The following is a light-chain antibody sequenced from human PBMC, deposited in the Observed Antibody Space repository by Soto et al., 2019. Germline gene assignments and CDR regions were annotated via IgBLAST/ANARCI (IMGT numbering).Light chain of an antibody. CDR2: SND. CDR1: SSNIGSNT. Sequence: QSVLTQPPSASGTPGQRVTISCSGSSSNIGSNTVNWYQQLPGTAPKLLIYSNDQRPSGVPDRFSGSKSGTSASLAISGLQSEDEIGYYCAAWDDSLNGWVFGGGTKLTVL. J-gene: IGLJ3*02. V-gene: IGLV1-44*01. CDR3: AAWDDSLNGWV.